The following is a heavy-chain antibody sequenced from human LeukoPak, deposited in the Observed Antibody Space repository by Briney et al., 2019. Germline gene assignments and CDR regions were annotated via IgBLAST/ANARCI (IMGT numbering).Heavy chain of an antibody. D-gene: IGHD5-18*01. CDR2: IYTSGST. V-gene: IGHV4-61*02. CDR3: ARHRPDTAMVTPFDY. CDR1: GGSISSGSYY. Sequence: SETLSLTCTVFGGSISSGSYYGGWIRQPAGKGLEWIGRIYTSGSTNYNPSLKSRVTISVDTSKNQFSLKLSSVTAADTAVYYCARHRPDTAMVTPFDYWGQGTLVTVSS. J-gene: IGHJ4*02.